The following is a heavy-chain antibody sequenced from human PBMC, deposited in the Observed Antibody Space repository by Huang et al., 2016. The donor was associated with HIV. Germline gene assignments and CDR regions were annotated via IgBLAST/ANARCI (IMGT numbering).Heavy chain of an antibody. V-gene: IGHV3-7*04. J-gene: IGHJ6*02. CDR2: IKQVGSER. CDR3: ARGKAMDV. CDR1: GFTFTNNY. Sequence: EVQLVESGGGVVHPGGSLRLSCAASGFTFTNNYMTWVSQAPGKGLEWLANIKQVGSERYYVDSVKGRFTISRDNAKNSVYLQMNSLRADDTAIYYCARGKAMDVWGRGTTVIVSS.